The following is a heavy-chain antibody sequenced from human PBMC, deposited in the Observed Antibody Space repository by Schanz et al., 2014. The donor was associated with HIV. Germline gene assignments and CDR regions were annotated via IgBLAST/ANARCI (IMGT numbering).Heavy chain of an antibody. Sequence: GQLVESGGDVVQPGRSLRLSCAATGFTFHDYAMHWVRQAPGKGLEWVSGISWNSGSIGYADSVKGRFTISRDNAKNSLYLQMNSLRAEDTALYYCAKETEQLRYLGYFDYWGQGTLVTVSS. CDR1: GFTFHDYA. V-gene: IGHV3-9*01. D-gene: IGHD3-9*01. J-gene: IGHJ4*02. CDR2: ISWNSGSI. CDR3: AKETEQLRYLGYFDY.